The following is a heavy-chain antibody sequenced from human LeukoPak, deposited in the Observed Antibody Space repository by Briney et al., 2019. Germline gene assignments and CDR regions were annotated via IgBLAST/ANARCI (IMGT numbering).Heavy chain of an antibody. CDR3: AKETPNTGWFAP. D-gene: IGHD1-14*01. CDR1: GHTFTTYY. J-gene: IGHJ5*02. Sequence: ASVKVSCKASGHTFTTYYVHLVRQAPGQGLEWMGVINPSGDGTNYPQRFQGRVTLTRDTSTSTVYMELSSLRSEDTAIYYCAKETPNTGWFAPWGQGTLVTVSS. CDR2: INPSGDGT. V-gene: IGHV1-46*01.